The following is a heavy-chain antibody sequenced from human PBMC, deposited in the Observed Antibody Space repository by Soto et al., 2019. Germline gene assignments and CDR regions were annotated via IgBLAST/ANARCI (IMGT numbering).Heavy chain of an antibody. CDR3: ARGWFGPDV. Sequence: EVQLVESGGGLVQPGGSLRLSCAASGFTFSGRSMHWVRQAPGKGLVWVSGIDNAGTDSTYADSVKGRFASSRDNAKNTLYLQMISRGVEDTAVYYCARGWFGPDVWGKGTTVTVSS. CDR1: GFTFSGRS. V-gene: IGHV3-74*01. CDR2: IDNAGTDS. J-gene: IGHJ6*04. D-gene: IGHD3-10*01.